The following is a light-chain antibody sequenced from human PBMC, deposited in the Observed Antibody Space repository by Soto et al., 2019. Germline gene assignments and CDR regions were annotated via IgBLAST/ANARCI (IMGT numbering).Light chain of an antibody. Sequence: DIQLTQSPSFLSASVGDRVTITCRASQGISSYLAWYQQKPGKAPKLLIYAASTLQSGVPSRFSGSGSGTEFTLTISSLQPEDFATYYWQRLNNYPHFGGGTKVEIK. CDR3: QRLNNYPH. V-gene: IGKV1-9*01. CDR1: QGISSY. J-gene: IGKJ4*01. CDR2: AAS.